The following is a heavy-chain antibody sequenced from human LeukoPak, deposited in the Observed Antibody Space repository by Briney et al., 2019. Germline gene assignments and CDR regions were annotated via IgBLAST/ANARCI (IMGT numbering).Heavy chain of an antibody. CDR1: GGSISSYY. D-gene: IGHD6-25*01. CDR2: IYYSVTP. Sequence: ETLSLTCTVSGGSISSYYWSWIRQPPGKGLEWIGFIYYSVTPNLNPSLKGRVSISADTSKNQFSLKLTSVAAADTAVYYCARTSGYSSGLYYFDYWGQGALVTVSS. CDR3: ARTSGYSSGLYYFDY. J-gene: IGHJ4*02. V-gene: IGHV4-59*08.